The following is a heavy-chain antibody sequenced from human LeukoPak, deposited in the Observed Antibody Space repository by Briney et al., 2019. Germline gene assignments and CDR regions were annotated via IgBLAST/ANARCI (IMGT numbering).Heavy chain of an antibody. D-gene: IGHD6-6*01. J-gene: IGHJ3*02. CDR3: ARGRVRRPNHYAFDI. V-gene: IGHV4-30-2*01. CDR2: IYHSGST. Sequence: PSETLSLTCAVSGGSISSGGYSWSWIRQPPGKGLEWIGYIYHSGSTNYNPSLKSRVTISVDTSKNQFSLKLSSVTAADTAVYYCARGRVRRPNHYAFDIWGQGTMVTVSS. CDR1: GGSISSGGYS.